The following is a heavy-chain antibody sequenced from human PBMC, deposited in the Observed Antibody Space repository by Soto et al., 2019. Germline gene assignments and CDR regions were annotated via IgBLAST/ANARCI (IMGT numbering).Heavy chain of an antibody. CDR3: ARDICSSTSCYSVYGVDY. V-gene: IGHV3-23*01. CDR1: GFTFSSYA. D-gene: IGHD2-2*02. CDR2: ISGSGGST. J-gene: IGHJ4*02. Sequence: PGGSLRLSCAASGFTFSSYAMSWVRQAPGKGLEWVSAISGSGGSTYYADSVKGRFTISRDNSKNTLYLQMNSLRAEDTAVYYCARDICSSTSCYSVYGVDYWGQGTLVTVSS.